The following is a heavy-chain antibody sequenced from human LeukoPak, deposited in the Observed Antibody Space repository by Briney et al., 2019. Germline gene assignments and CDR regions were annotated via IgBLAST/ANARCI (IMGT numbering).Heavy chain of an antibody. D-gene: IGHD3-3*02. V-gene: IGHV4-31*03. Sequence: SQTLSLTCTVSGGSISSGGYYWSWIRQHPGKGLEWIGYIYYSGSTYYNPSLKSRVTISVDTSKNQFSLKLSPVTAADTAVYYCARDSHFWSGYAFDIWGQGTMVTVSS. J-gene: IGHJ3*02. CDR1: GGSISSGGYY. CDR3: ARDSHFWSGYAFDI. CDR2: IYYSGST.